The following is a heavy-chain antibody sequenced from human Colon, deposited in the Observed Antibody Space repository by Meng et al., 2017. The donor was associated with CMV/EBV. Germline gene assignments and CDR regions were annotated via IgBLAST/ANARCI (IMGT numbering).Heavy chain of an antibody. CDR2: TWDSGPT. D-gene: IGHD5-18*01. V-gene: IGHV4-59*11. CDR3: VSYIEGGYGQGY. J-gene: IGHJ4*02. CDR1: GGSMRHHH. Sequence: SETLSLTCTVSGGSMRHHHWSWIRQPPGKGLEWIGSTWDSGPTRYNPSLTSRVTISMDTPRKQFSLKLNTVTAADTAVYYCVSYIEGGYGQGYWGQGLLVTVSS.